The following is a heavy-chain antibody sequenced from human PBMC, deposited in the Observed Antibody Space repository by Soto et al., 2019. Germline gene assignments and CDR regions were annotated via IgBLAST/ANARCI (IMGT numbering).Heavy chain of an antibody. D-gene: IGHD3-10*01. CDR1: GFTFSSHS. V-gene: IGHV3-48*02. J-gene: IGHJ4*02. CDR3: ARGYRSGTYYR. Sequence: GGSLRLSCAASGFTFSSHSISWVRQAPGKGLEWLSYISSSSTTIIYADSVKGRFTISRDNAKNSVYLQMSSLRDEDTAVYYCARGYRSGTYYRWGQGTLVTRLL. CDR2: ISSSSTTI.